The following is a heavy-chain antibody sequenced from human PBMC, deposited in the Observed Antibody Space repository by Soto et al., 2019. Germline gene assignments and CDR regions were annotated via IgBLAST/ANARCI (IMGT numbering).Heavy chain of an antibody. D-gene: IGHD6-19*01. V-gene: IGHV4-34*01. J-gene: IGHJ4*02. CDR1: GGSFSGYY. Sequence: QVQLQQWGAGLLKPSETLSLTCAVYGGSFSGYYWSWIRQPPGKGLEWIGEINHSGSTNYNPSLKSRVTISVDTSKNQFSLKLSSVTAADTAVYYCARGDIPGAVAGNYLDYWGQGTLVTVSS. CDR3: ARGDIPGAVAGNYLDY. CDR2: INHSGST.